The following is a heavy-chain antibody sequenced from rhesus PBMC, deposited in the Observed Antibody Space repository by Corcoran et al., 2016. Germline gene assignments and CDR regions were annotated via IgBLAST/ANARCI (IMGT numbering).Heavy chain of an antibody. CDR3: ARAPPAANWFFDI. J-gene: IGHJ2*01. V-gene: IGHV4-173*01. CDR2: FSAHGGII. D-gene: IGHD6-25*01. Sequence: QVQLQESGPGLVKPSETLSLTCAVSGGAIRSLFLRWTRQSQGKGLEWIVRFSAHGGIIDYNPSLRSRVTISIDTSKNQFYLKMTSMIAADTAVYYCARAPPAANWFFDIWGPGTPITISS. CDR1: GGAIRSLF.